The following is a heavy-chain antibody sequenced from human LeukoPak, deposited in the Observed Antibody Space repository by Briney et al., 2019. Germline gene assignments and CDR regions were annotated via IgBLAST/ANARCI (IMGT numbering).Heavy chain of an antibody. CDR2: IGSTGDDT. V-gene: IGHV3-64D*09. Sequence: RGSLRLSCLASGFSLSSFGIHWVRQAPGKGLESVSAIGSTGDDTYYPESLKGRFTISRDNSKNTLYLQMSSLRVEDTAVYYCVRRSSGGLDVWGQGTTVTVSS. CDR1: GFSLSSFG. J-gene: IGHJ6*02. D-gene: IGHD3-10*01. CDR3: VRRSSGGLDV.